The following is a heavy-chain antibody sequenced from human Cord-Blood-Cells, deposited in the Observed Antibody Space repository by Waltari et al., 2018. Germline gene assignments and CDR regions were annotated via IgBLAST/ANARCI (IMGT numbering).Heavy chain of an antibody. J-gene: IGHJ4*02. CDR1: GFTFSSYG. D-gene: IGHD6-19*01. CDR2: ISYDGSNK. CDR3: AKASLGKGGWYVDY. Sequence: QVQLVESGGGVVQPGRSLRLSCAASGFTFSSYGMHWVRQAPGKGLEWVAVISYDGSNKYYADSVKGRFTISRDNSKNTLYLQMNSLRAEDTAVYYCAKASLGKGGWYVDYWGQGTLVTVSS. V-gene: IGHV3-30*18.